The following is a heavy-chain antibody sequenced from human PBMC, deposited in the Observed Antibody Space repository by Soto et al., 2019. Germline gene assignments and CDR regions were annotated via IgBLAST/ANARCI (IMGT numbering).Heavy chain of an antibody. CDR2: IKQDESEK. Sequence: EVHLVESGGGLVQPGGSLRLSCSASGFTFSAYWMTWVRQAPGGGLEWVANIKQDESEKYFVDSVKGRFTISRDNAKNPLYLQMNSLRVEDSAVYYCARHERDSSSSDFDHWGQGTLVTVSS. CDR3: ARHERDSSSSDFDH. J-gene: IGHJ4*02. CDR1: GFTFSAYW. D-gene: IGHD6-6*01. V-gene: IGHV3-7*01.